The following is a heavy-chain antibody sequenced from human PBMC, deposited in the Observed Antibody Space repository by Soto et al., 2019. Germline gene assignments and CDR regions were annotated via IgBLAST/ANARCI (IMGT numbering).Heavy chain of an antibody. CDR1: GFSFSTYA. V-gene: IGHV3-30-3*01. D-gene: IGHD6-13*01. CDR3: AREIKRSWYVYFDY. CDR2: ISYDETKK. J-gene: IGHJ4*02. Sequence: GGSLRLSCAASGFSFSTYALHWVRQAPGKGLEWVAVISYDETKKYYADSVKGRFTISRDNSKNTLYLQMNSLRAEDTAVYYCAREIKRSWYVYFDYWGQGTLVTVSS.